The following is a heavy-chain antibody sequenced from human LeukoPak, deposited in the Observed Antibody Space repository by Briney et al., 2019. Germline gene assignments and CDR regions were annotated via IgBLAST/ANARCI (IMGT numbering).Heavy chain of an antibody. J-gene: IGHJ6*03. Sequence: SETLSLTCTVSGGSISSYYWSWIRQPAGKGLEWIGRIYTSGSTNYNPPLKSRVTMSVDTSKNQFSLKLSSVTAADTAVYYCARDTMIVVVNYYYYYMDVWGKGTTVTVSS. CDR3: ARDTMIVVVNYYYYYMDV. CDR1: GGSISSYY. D-gene: IGHD3-22*01. CDR2: IYTSGST. V-gene: IGHV4-4*07.